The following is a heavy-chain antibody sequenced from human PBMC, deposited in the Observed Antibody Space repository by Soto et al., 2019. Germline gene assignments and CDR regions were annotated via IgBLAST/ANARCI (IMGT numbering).Heavy chain of an antibody. CDR2: INHSGST. D-gene: IGHD3-22*01. V-gene: IGHV4-34*01. CDR1: GGSFSGYY. J-gene: IGHJ5*02. CDR3: ATEPPAYYDSSGRFDP. Sequence: SSETLSLTCAVYGGSFSGYYWSWIRQPPGKGLEWIGEINHSGSTNYNPALKSRVTISVDTSKNQFSLKLSPVTAADTAVYYCATEPPAYYDSSGRFDPWGQGTLVTISS.